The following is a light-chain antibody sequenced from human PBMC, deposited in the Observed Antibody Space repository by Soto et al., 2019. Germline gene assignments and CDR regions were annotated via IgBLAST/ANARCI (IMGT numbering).Light chain of an antibody. CDR1: SSDVGGFNY. Sequence: QSALTQPPSASGSPGQSVTISCTGTSSDVGGFNYVSWYQQHPGKAPKLLIYEVNKRPSGVPDRFSGSKSANTASLTVFGLRTEDEADYYCSSYAGSSTLLFGGGTKVT. J-gene: IGLJ2*01. CDR2: EVN. CDR3: SSYAGSSTLL. V-gene: IGLV2-8*01.